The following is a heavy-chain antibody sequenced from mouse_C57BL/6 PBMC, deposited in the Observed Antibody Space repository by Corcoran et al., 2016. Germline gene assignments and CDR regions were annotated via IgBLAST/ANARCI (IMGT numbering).Heavy chain of an antibody. D-gene: IGHD2-4*01. CDR1: GYTFTDYY. V-gene: IGHV1-26*01. Sequence: EVQLRQSGPELVKPGASVKISCKPSGYTFTDYYMNRVKQSHGKSLEWIGDINPNNGGTSYNQKFKGKATLTVDKSSSTAYMELRSLTSEDSAVYYCARCPIYYDPEGAMDYWGQGTSVTVSS. J-gene: IGHJ4*01. CDR3: ARCPIYYDPEGAMDY. CDR2: INPNNGGT.